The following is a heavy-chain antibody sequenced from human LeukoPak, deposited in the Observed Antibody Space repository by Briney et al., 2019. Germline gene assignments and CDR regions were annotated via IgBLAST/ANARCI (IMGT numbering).Heavy chain of an antibody. Sequence: SETLSLTCAVYGGSFSGYYWSWIRQPPGKGLEWIGEINHSGSTNYNPSLKSRVTISVDTSKNQFSLKLSSVTAADTAVYYCARDRSNYYGSGSYRYYYYYYMDVWGKGTTVTISS. CDR1: GGSFSGYY. J-gene: IGHJ6*03. D-gene: IGHD3-10*01. CDR2: INHSGST. CDR3: ARDRSNYYGSGSYRYYYYYYMDV. V-gene: IGHV4-34*01.